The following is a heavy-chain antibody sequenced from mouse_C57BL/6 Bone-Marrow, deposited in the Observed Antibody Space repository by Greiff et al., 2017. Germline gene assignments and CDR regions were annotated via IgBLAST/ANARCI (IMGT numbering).Heavy chain of an antibody. D-gene: IGHD2-3*01. CDR1: GFNIKDDY. CDR3: TTFYDGYYLFAY. J-gene: IGHJ3*01. Sequence: EVQLQQSGAELVRPGASVKLSCTASGFNIKDDYMHWVKQRPEQGLEWIGWIDPENGDTEYASKFQGKATITADTSSNTAYLQLSSLTSEDTAVYYCTTFYDGYYLFAYWGQGTLVTVSA. V-gene: IGHV14-4*01. CDR2: IDPENGDT.